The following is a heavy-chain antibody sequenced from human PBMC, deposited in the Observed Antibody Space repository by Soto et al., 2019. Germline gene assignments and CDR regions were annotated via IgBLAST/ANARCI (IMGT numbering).Heavy chain of an antibody. Sequence: AXGSLRLSCAASGFSFSASGIHLVRQAPGKGLEWVAFISNDGRDEFYADFVKGRFTISRDNSKNTLFLQMSSLRAEDRAVYYCAKVGVGYGMDVWGQGTTVTVSS. D-gene: IGHD2-15*01. CDR1: GFSFSASG. V-gene: IGHV3-30*18. CDR2: ISNDGRDE. CDR3: AKVGVGYGMDV. J-gene: IGHJ6*02.